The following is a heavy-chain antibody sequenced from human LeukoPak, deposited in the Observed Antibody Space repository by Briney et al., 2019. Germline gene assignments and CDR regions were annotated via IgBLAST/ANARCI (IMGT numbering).Heavy chain of an antibody. CDR3: AKVPYENYYYYMDV. CDR1: GFIFSGYG. V-gene: IGHV3-23*01. J-gene: IGHJ6*03. CDR2: ISGSSGIT. D-gene: IGHD3-22*01. Sequence: AGGSLRLSCAASGFIFSGYGMTWVRQAPGKGLEWVPAISGSSGITHYADSVKGRFTISRDNSKNTLYMQMNSLRAEDTAVYYCAKVPYENYYYYMDVWGKGTPVTVSS.